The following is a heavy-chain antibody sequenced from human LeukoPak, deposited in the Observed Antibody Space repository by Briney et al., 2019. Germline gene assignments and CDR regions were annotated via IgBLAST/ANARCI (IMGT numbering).Heavy chain of an antibody. CDR2: IYYSGST. Sequence: TSETLSLTCTVSGGSISNYYWSWIRQPPGKGLEWIGYIYYSGSTKYNPSLKSRVTISVDTSKNQFSLRLSPVTAADTAVYYCACLTTADAFDIWGQGTMVTVSS. V-gene: IGHV4-59*01. D-gene: IGHD3-22*01. CDR1: GGSISNYY. J-gene: IGHJ3*02. CDR3: ACLTTADAFDI.